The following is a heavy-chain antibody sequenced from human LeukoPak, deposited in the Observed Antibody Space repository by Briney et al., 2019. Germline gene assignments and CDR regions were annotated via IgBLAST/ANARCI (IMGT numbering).Heavy chain of an antibody. CDR3: ARVKTAGMDV. CDR1: GASISGSRFH. V-gene: IGHV4-39*07. Sequence: PSETLSLTCTVSGASISGSRFHWGWIRQPPGKGLEWIGEINHSGSTNYNPSLKSRVTISVDTSKNQFSLKLSSVTAADTAVYYCARVKTAGMDVWGQGTTVTVSS. CDR2: INHSGST. D-gene: IGHD5-18*01. J-gene: IGHJ6*02.